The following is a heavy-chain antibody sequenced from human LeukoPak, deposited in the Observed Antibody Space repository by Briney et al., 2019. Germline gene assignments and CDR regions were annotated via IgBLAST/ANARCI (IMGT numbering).Heavy chain of an antibody. Sequence: PGGSLRLSCAASGFTFSSYGMHWVRQAPGKGLEWVAVISYDGSNKYYADSVKGRFTISRDNSKNTLYLQMNSLRAEDTAVYYCARDLLNSMVRGVLDYWGQGTLVTVSS. CDR3: ARDLLNSMVRGVLDY. D-gene: IGHD3-10*01. V-gene: IGHV3-30*03. J-gene: IGHJ4*02. CDR1: GFTFSSYG. CDR2: ISYDGSNK.